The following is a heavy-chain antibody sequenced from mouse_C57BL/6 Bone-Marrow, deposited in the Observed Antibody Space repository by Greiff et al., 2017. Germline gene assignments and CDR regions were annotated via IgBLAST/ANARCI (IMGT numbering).Heavy chain of an antibody. Sequence: VQLKESGAELVRPGASVKLSCTASGFNIKDDYMHWVKQRPEQGLEWIGWIDPENGDTEYASKFQGKATITADTSSNTAYLQLSSLTSADTAVYYCTTYLYAMDYWGQGTSVTVSS. CDR1: GFNIKDDY. CDR2: IDPENGDT. V-gene: IGHV14-4*01. D-gene: IGHD5-1*01. CDR3: TTYLYAMDY. J-gene: IGHJ4*01.